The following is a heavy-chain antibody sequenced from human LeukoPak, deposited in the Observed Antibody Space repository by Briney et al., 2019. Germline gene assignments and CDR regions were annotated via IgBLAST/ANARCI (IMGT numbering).Heavy chain of an antibody. CDR1: GFTLSSFW. Sequence: PGGSLRLSCAASGFTLSSFWMTWVRQAPGKGLEWVSGISWNSGSIGYADSVKGRFTISRDNAKNSLYLQMNSLRAEDMALYYCAKGYCSSTSCPGDYWGQGTLVTVSS. V-gene: IGHV3-9*03. D-gene: IGHD2-2*01. CDR2: ISWNSGSI. J-gene: IGHJ4*02. CDR3: AKGYCSSTSCPGDY.